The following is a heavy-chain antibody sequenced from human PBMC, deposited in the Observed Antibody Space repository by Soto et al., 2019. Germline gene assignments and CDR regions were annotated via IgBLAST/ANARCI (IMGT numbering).Heavy chain of an antibody. J-gene: IGHJ5*02. CDR3: ARQRSIAAAGTLGWFDP. CDR1: GGSSSSSSYY. D-gene: IGHD6-13*01. CDR2: IYYSGST. Sequence: SETLSLTCTVSGGSSSSSSYYWGWIRQPPGKGLEWIGSIYYSGSTYYNPSLKSRVTISVDTSKNQFSLKLSSVTAADTAVYYCARQRSIAAAGTLGWFDPWGQGTLVTVSS. V-gene: IGHV4-39*01.